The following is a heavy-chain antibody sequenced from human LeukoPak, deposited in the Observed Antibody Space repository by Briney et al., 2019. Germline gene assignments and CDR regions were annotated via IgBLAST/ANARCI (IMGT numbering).Heavy chain of an antibody. V-gene: IGHV1-2*06. CDR2: INPNSGGT. D-gene: IGHD5-12*01. CDR3: ARASLQWLRFPTLSGMDV. Sequence: GASVKVSCKVSGYTLTELSMHWVRQAPGQGLEWMGRINPNSGGTNYAQKFQGRVTMTRDTSISTAYMELSRLRSDDTAVYYCARASLQWLRFPTLSGMDVWGQGTTATVSS. CDR1: GYTLTELS. J-gene: IGHJ6*02.